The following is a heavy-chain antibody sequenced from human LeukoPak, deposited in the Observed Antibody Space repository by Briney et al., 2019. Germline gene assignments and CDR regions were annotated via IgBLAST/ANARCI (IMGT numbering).Heavy chain of an antibody. Sequence: SGTLSLTCAVSGGSMSDHYWSWIRQTPGTTLEWIGYIYATGNTNYSPSLTGRVTVSLDTSKNHFSLRLRSVTAADAALYYCARHFRRDYPDSGSSQYFHYIDVWGKGTTVVVSS. CDR1: GGSMSDHY. CDR2: IYATGNT. V-gene: IGHV4-4*09. CDR3: ARHFRRDYPDSGSSQYFHYIDV. D-gene: IGHD3-10*01. J-gene: IGHJ6*03.